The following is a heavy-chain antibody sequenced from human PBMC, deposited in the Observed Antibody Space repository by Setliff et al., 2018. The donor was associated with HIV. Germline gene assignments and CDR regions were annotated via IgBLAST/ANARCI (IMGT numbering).Heavy chain of an antibody. CDR2: IDPVDSST. J-gene: IGHJ4*02. CDR1: GYIFNNFW. CDR3: ASAGEWLPLDY. D-gene: IGHD5-12*01. Sequence: LGESLKISCKGSGYIFNNFWISWVRQMPGKGLEWMGRIDPVDSSTNYSPSFQGHVTISADKSISTAYLQWSSLKASDTAMYYCASAGEWLPLDYWGQGTLVTVSS. V-gene: IGHV5-10-1*01.